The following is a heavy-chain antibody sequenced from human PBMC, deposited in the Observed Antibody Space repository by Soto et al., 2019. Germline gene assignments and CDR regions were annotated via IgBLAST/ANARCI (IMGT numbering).Heavy chain of an antibody. V-gene: IGHV1-46*03. J-gene: IGHJ6*03. D-gene: IGHD2-15*01. CDR3: ARESGYCSGGSCYQYYYYYMDV. Sequence: ASVKVSCKASGYTFTSYYMHWVRQAPGQGLEWMGIINPSGGSTSYAQKFQGRVTMTRDTSTSTVYMELSSLGSEDTAVYYCARESGYCSGGSCYQYYYYYMDVWGKGTTVTVSS. CDR1: GYTFTSYY. CDR2: INPSGGST.